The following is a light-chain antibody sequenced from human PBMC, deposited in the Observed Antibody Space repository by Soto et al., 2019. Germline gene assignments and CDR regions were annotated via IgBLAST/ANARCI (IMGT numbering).Light chain of an antibody. V-gene: IGKV3-20*01. Sequence: EVVLTQSPGTLSLSPGERATLSCRASRSIINNYLAWYQQRPGQAPRLLIYGSSDRATGIPGRFSGSGSGTDFTLTISRLEPEDFAVYYCHQYGSTPPYTFGQGTKVEI. CDR3: HQYGSTPPYT. CDR1: RSIINNY. J-gene: IGKJ2*01. CDR2: GSS.